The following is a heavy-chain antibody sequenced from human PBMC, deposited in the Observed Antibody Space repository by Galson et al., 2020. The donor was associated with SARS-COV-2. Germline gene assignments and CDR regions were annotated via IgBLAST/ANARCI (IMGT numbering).Heavy chain of an antibody. J-gene: IGHJ6*02. CDR3: ARDPAPLYGDNYYYGMDV. D-gene: IGHD4-17*01. CDR2: ISYSGRT. Sequence: ETSETLSLTCSISDGPISSYYWSWIRQPPGKGLEWIGYISYSGRTNYNPSLRSRVTISVDMSKNQFSLKLSSVTAADAAVYYCARDPAPLYGDNYYYGMDVGGRGTTVTVSS. CDR1: DGPISSYY. V-gene: IGHV4-59*01.